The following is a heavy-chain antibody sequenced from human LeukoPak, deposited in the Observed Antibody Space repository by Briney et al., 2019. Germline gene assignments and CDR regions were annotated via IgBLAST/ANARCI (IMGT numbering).Heavy chain of an antibody. V-gene: IGHV3-23*01. Sequence: GGSLRLSCAASGFTFSSYGMSWVRQAPGKGLEWVSAISGSGGSTYYTDSVKGRFTISRDNFKNTLFLQMNTLRDEATAVYYCARESGYAVGHYWGQGTLVTVSS. CDR2: ISGSGGST. D-gene: IGHD5-12*01. CDR3: ARESGYAVGHY. J-gene: IGHJ4*02. CDR1: GFTFSSYG.